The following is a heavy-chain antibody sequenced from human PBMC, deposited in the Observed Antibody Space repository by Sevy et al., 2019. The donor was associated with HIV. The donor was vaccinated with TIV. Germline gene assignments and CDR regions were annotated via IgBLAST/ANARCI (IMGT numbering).Heavy chain of an antibody. CDR3: ASSYYYDSSGYQDAFDI. Sequence: SETLFLTCAVSGGSISSSNWWSWVRQPPGKGLEWIGEIYHSGSTNYNPSLKSRVTISVDKSKNQFSLKLSSVTAADTAVYYCASSYYYDSSGYQDAFDIWGQGTMVTVSS. J-gene: IGHJ3*02. CDR2: IYHSGST. D-gene: IGHD3-22*01. CDR1: GGSISSSNW. V-gene: IGHV4-4*02.